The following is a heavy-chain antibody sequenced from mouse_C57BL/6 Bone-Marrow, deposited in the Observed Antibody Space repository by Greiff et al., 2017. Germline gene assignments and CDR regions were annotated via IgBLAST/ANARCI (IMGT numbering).Heavy chain of an antibody. Sequence: VQLQQSGAELVRPGASVKLSCTASGFNIKDDYMHWVKQRPEQGLEWIGWIDPENGDTEYASKFQGKATITADTSSNTAYLQLSSLTSEDTAVYYCTTLNPPKGYYFDYRGQGTTLTGSS. D-gene: IGHD1-3*01. J-gene: IGHJ2*01. V-gene: IGHV14-4*01. CDR2: IDPENGDT. CDR3: TTLNPPKGYYFDY. CDR1: GFNIKDDY.